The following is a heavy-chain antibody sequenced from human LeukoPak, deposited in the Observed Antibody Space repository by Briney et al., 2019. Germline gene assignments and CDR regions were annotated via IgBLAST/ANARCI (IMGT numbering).Heavy chain of an antibody. V-gene: IGHV3-7*03. J-gene: IGHJ6*02. CDR1: GFTFSTYW. CDR3: GRDMDV. Sequence: GRSLRLSCAASGFTFSTYWMSWVRQAPGKGLEWVANINQDGSEKNYVDSVKGRFTISRDNAENSLYLQMNSLRAEDTAVYFCGRDMDVWGQGTTVTVSS. CDR2: INQDGSEK.